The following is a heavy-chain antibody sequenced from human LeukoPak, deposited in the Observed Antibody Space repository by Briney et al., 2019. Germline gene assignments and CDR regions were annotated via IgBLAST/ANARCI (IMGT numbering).Heavy chain of an antibody. Sequence: GGSLRLSCAASQFIFNNYAMSWVRQAPGKGLEWVASISYDGVDKYYADSLKGRFTMSRDNSKNSVYLQMDSLRVEDTAMYYCAKDVDTVMDWANDAFDVWGQGTMVIVS. CDR2: ISYDGVDK. CDR1: QFIFNNYA. V-gene: IGHV3-30-3*01. CDR3: AKDVDTVMDWANDAFDV. D-gene: IGHD5-18*01. J-gene: IGHJ3*01.